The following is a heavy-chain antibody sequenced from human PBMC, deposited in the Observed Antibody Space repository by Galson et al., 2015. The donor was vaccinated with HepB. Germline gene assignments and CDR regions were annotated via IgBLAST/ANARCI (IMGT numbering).Heavy chain of an antibody. CDR2: IKQDGSEK. D-gene: IGHD2-2*01. V-gene: IGHV3-7*03. Sequence: SLRLSCAASGFTFSSYWMSWVRQAPGKGLEWVANIKQDGSEKYYVDSVKGRFTISRDNAKNSLYLQMNSLRAEDTAVYYCARGQYQLLGYAFDIWGQGTMVTVSS. J-gene: IGHJ3*02. CDR1: GFTFSSYW. CDR3: ARGQYQLLGYAFDI.